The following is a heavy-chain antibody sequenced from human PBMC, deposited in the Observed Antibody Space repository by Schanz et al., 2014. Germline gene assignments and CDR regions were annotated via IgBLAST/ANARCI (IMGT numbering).Heavy chain of an antibody. D-gene: IGHD1-26*01. CDR1: GYTFTRSG. V-gene: IGHV1-18*01. CDR2: IGGSDGYT. J-gene: IGHJ4*02. Sequence: QVQLVQSGGEVKTPGASVKVSCKASGYTFTRSGISWVRQAPGQGLKWMGWIGGSDGYTNFAQKFQGRVTMTTDTSTSTVYMELRSLTSDDSAVYYCARDRDQWDGNYLDYWGQGTLVTVSS. CDR3: ARDRDQWDGNYLDY.